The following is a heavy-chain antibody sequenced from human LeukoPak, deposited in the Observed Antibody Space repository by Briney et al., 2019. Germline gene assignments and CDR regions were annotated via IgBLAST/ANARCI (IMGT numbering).Heavy chain of an antibody. CDR3: ARGASAGPYYYYYYMDV. V-gene: IGHV4-59*01. CDR2: IHHTGAS. Sequence: SETLSLTCTVSGGSISSYYWSWIRQPPGKGLEWIASIHHTGASTHNPSLESRVTISVDTSKNQFSLKLSSVTAADTAVYYCARGASAGPYYYYYYMDVWGKGTTVTISS. CDR1: GGSISSYY. D-gene: IGHD6-13*01. J-gene: IGHJ6*03.